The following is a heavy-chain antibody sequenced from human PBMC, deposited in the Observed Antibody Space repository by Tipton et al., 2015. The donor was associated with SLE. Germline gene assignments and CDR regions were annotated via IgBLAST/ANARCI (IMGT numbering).Heavy chain of an antibody. J-gene: IGHJ2*01. Sequence: TLSLTCTVSGGSISSHYWSWIRQPPGKGLEWIGYIYYSGSTNYNPSLKSRVAISVDTSKNQFSLKLSSVTAADTAVYYCARGRGGSWSYWYFDLWGRGTLVTVSS. V-gene: IGHV4-59*11. CDR3: ARGRGGSWSYWYFDL. CDR2: IYYSGST. CDR1: GGSISSHY. D-gene: IGHD6-13*01.